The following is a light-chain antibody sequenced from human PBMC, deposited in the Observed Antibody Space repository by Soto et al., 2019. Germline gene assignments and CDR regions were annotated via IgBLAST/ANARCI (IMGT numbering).Light chain of an antibody. V-gene: IGKV1-39*01. Sequence: DIQMTQSRACLSASVGDRVIVTCRASQSISSYLNWYQQKPGKAPKVLIYTASSLQSGVPSRFSGSGSGTDFSLTISSLQPEDFATYYCEQSYDSPRLTFGGGTKVEIK. CDR3: EQSYDSPRLT. CDR2: TAS. J-gene: IGKJ4*01. CDR1: QSISSY.